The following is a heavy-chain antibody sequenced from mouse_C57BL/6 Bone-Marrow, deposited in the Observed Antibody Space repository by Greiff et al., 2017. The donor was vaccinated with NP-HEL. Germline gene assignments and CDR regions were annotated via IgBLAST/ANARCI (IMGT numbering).Heavy chain of an antibody. CDR3: ARTHYYGSSYVGY. D-gene: IGHD1-1*01. CDR1: GYTFTDYY. Sequence: VQLQESGPELVKPGASVKISCKASGYTFTDYYINWVKQRPGQGLEWIGWIFPGSGSTYYNEKFKGKATLTVDKSSSTAYMLLSSLTSEDSAVYFCARTHYYGSSYVGYWGQGTTLTVSS. CDR2: IFPGSGST. V-gene: IGHV1-75*01. J-gene: IGHJ2*01.